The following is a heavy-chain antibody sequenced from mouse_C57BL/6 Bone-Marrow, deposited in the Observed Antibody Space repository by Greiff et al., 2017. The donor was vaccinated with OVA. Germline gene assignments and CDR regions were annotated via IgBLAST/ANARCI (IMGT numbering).Heavy chain of an antibody. Sequence: EVQGVESGGDLVKPGGSLKLSCAASGFTFSSYGMSWVRQTPDKRLEWVATISSGGSYTYYPDSVKGRFTISRDNAKNTLYLQMSSLKSEDTAMYYCARQRWLGAYWGQGTLVTVSA. D-gene: IGHD1-1*02. CDR2: ISSGGSYT. J-gene: IGHJ3*01. CDR3: ARQRWLGAY. CDR1: GFTFSSYG. V-gene: IGHV5-6*01.